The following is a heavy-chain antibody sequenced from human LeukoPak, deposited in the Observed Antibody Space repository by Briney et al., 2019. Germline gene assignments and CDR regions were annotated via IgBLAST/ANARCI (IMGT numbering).Heavy chain of an antibody. V-gene: IGHV1-69*06. J-gene: IGHJ4*02. CDR3: NIVVVVAATPRIGTYFDY. CDR2: IIPIFGTA. CDR1: GGTFSSYA. D-gene: IGHD2-15*01. Sequence: ASVKVSCKASGGTFSSYAISWVRQAPGQGLEWMGGIIPIFGTANYAQKFQGRVTITADKSTSTAYMELSSLRSEDTAVYYSNIVVVVAATPRIGTYFDYWGQGTLVTVSS.